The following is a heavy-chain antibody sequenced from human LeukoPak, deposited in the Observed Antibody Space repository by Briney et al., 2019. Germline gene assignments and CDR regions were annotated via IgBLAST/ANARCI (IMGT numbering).Heavy chain of an antibody. CDR3: AREGIAAAVFDY. J-gene: IGHJ4*02. D-gene: IGHD6-13*01. V-gene: IGHV3-30-3*01. CDR1: GLTFSNYA. CDR2: ISYDGSNK. Sequence: GGSLRLSCAASGLTFSNYAMSWVRQAPGKGLEWVAVISYDGSNKYYADSVKGRFTISRDNSKNTLYLQMNSLRAEDTAVYYCAREGIAAAVFDYWGQGTLVTVSS.